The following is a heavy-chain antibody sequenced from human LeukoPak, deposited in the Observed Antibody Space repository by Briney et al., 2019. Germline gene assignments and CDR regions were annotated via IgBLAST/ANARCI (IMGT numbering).Heavy chain of an antibody. CDR3: ARTSVHDAFDI. CDR1: GGSFSGYY. J-gene: IGHJ3*02. D-gene: IGHD6-19*01. V-gene: IGHV4-34*01. Sequence: SETLSLTCAVYGGSFSGYYWSWIRQPPGKGLEWIGEINHSGSTYYNPSLKSRVTISVDTSKNQFSLKLSSVTAADTALYYCARTSVHDAFDIWGQGTMVTVSS. CDR2: INHSGST.